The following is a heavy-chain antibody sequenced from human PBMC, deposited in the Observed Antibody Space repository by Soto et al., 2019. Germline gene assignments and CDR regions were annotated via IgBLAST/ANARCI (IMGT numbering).Heavy chain of an antibody. CDR2: IGGRGTSS. CDR3: AKSRYADSSGDYYDF. D-gene: IGHD3-22*01. Sequence: LRLSCAASGFTFSNYAMSWVRQAPGKGLEWVSGIGGRGTSSYYADSVKGRFAISGDNSYNTLFLQLHSLRAEDTAVYYCAKSRYADSSGDYYDFWGQGTRVTVSS. V-gene: IGHV3-23*01. CDR1: GFTFSNYA. J-gene: IGHJ4*02.